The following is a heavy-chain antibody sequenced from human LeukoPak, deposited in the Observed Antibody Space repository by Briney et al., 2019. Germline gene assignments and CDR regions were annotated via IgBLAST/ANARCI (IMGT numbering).Heavy chain of an antibody. V-gene: IGHV3-23*01. CDR2: ISCSGGST. Sequence: GGSLRLSCAASGFTFSSYAMSWVRQAPGKGLEWVSAISCSGGSTYYADSVKGRFTISRDNSKNTLYLQMNSLRAEDTAVYYCARDTRFDYFDYWGQGTLVTVSS. D-gene: IGHD3-16*01. CDR1: GFTFSSYA. CDR3: ARDTRFDYFDY. J-gene: IGHJ4*02.